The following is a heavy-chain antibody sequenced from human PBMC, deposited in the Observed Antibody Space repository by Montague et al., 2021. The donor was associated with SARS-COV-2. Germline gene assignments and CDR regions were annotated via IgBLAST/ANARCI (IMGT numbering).Heavy chain of an antibody. CDR2: LDWDDDK. CDR1: GFSLSTSGMC. V-gene: IGHV2-70*11. CDR3: ARVSSSWSQDYYYYMDV. Sequence: PALMKPTQTLTLTCTFSGFSLSTSGMCVSWIRQPPGKALEWLARLDWDDDKYYSTSLKTRLTISKDTSKNQVVLTMTNMDPADTATYYCARVSSSWSQDYYYYMDVWGKGTTVTVSS. J-gene: IGHJ6*03. D-gene: IGHD6-13*01.